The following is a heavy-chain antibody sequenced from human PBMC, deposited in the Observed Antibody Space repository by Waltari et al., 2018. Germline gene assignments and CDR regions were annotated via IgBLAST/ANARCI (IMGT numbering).Heavy chain of an antibody. CDR2: IWYDGSNK. Sequence: QVQLVESGGGVVQPGRSLRLSCAASGFTFSSYGMHWVRQAPGKGLEWVEGIWYDGSNKYYADSVKGRFTISRDNSKNRLYLKMNSLRAKDTAVYYCARGGYSNPNWFDPWGQGTLVTVSS. J-gene: IGHJ5*02. V-gene: IGHV3-33*01. CDR3: ARGGYSNPNWFDP. CDR1: GFTFSSYG. D-gene: IGHD4-4*01.